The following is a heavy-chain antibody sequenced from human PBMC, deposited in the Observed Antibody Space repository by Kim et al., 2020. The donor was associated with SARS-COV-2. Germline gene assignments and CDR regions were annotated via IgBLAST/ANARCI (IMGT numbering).Heavy chain of an antibody. J-gene: IGHJ4*02. CDR2: IYYSGST. V-gene: IGHV4-39*01. Sequence: SETLSLTCTVSGGSISSSSYYWGWIRQPPGKGLEWIGSIYYSGSTYYNPSLKSRVTISVDTSKNQFSLKLSSVTAADTAVYYCASTAIAARPGPFDYWGQGTLVTVSS. CDR1: GGSISSSSYY. D-gene: IGHD6-6*01. CDR3: ASTAIAARPGPFDY.